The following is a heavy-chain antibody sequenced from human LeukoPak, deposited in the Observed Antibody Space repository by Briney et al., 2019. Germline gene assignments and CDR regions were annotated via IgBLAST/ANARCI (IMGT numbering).Heavy chain of an antibody. D-gene: IGHD2-15*01. CDR3: AKTRGYCSGGTCYCDY. CDR2: ISGSGDNT. Sequence: GGSLRLSCAASGFTFSNYAMSWVRQAQGKGREWVSAISGSGDNTYYADSVKGRFARSRDNSKNTVYLQMNSLRADDTAVYYCAKTRGYCSGGTCYCDYWGQGTLVTVSS. CDR1: GFTFSNYA. J-gene: IGHJ4*02. V-gene: IGHV3-23*01.